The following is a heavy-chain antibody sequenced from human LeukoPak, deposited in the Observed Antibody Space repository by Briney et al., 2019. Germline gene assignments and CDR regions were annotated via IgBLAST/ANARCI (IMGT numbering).Heavy chain of an antibody. V-gene: IGHV4-38-2*01. J-gene: IGHJ5*02. CDR1: GYSISSGYY. D-gene: IGHD3-10*01. CDR3: ARYIWDYYYGSGSSAGWFGP. CDR2: IYHSGST. Sequence: PSETLSLTCAVSGYSISSGYYWGWIRQPPGKGLEWIGSIYHSGSTYYNPSLKSRVTISVDTSKNQFSLKLSSVTAADTAVYYCARYIWDYYYGSGSSAGWFGPWGQGTLVTVSS.